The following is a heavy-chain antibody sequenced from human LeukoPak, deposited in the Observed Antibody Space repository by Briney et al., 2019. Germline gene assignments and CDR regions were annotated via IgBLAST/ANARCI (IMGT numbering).Heavy chain of an antibody. V-gene: IGHV1-69*13. CDR3: ARADYGSGSYLYGDY. J-gene: IGHJ4*02. CDR1: GGAFSSYA. Sequence: ASVKVSCKASGGAFSSYAISWVRQAPGQGLEWMGGIIPIFGTANYAQKFQGRVTITADESTSTAYVELSSLRSEDTAVYYCARADYGSGSYLYGDYWGQGTLVTVSS. CDR2: IIPIFGTA. D-gene: IGHD3-10*01.